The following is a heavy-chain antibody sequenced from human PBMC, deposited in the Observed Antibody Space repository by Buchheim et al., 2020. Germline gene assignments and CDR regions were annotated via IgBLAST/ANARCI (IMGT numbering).Heavy chain of an antibody. J-gene: IGHJ5*02. V-gene: IGHV3-48*01. Sequence: EVQLVESGGGLVQPGGSLRLSCAASGFTFSSYSMNWVRQAPGKGLEWVSYISSSSSTIYYADSVKGRFTISRDNDKNSLYLQMNSLRAEDTAVYYCARRTHPYCSGGSCYPGGFDPWGQGTL. CDR2: ISSSSSTI. D-gene: IGHD2-15*01. CDR3: ARRTHPYCSGGSCYPGGFDP. CDR1: GFTFSSYS.